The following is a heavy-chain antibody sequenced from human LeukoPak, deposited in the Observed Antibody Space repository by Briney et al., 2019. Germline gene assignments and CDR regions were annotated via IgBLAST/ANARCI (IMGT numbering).Heavy chain of an antibody. V-gene: IGHV4-61*02. CDR3: ARDRGYSTGFRFDP. CDR1: GGSISSGSYY. CDR2: IYTSGST. D-gene: IGHD4-23*01. J-gene: IGHJ5*02. Sequence: PSQTLSLTCTVSGGSISSGSYYWSWIRQPAGKGLEWIGRIYTSGSTNYNPSLKSRVTISVDTSKNQFSLKLSSVTAADTAVYYCARDRGYSTGFRFDPWGQGTLVTVSS.